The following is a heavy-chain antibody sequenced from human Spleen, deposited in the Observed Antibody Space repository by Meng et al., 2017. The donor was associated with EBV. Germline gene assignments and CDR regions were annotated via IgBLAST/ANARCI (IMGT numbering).Heavy chain of an antibody. CDR2: INHSGGT. D-gene: IGHD1-14*01. J-gene: IGHJ4*02. CDR3: ARGLPQVAPEEFDY. CDR1: GGSFSDYY. V-gene: IGHV4-34*02. Sequence: QVRLKQWGAGPLKPSEHRSLPCAVYGGSFSDYYWTWIRQTPGKGLEWIGDINHSGGTNYNPSLKSRVTISVDTSKNQFSLKLGSVTAVDTAVYYCARGLPQVAPEEFDYWGQGTLVTVSS.